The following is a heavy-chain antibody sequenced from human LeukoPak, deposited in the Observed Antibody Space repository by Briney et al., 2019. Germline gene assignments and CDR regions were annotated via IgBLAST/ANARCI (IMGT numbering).Heavy chain of an antibody. Sequence: GGSLRLSCAASGFTFDDYAMHWVRQAPGKGLEWVSLISGDGGSTYYADSVKGRFTISRDNAKNTLSLEMNSLGDEDTAVYYCSRDFNGRNDFWGQGTLVTVSP. D-gene: IGHD1-14*01. V-gene: IGHV3-43*02. CDR3: SRDFNGRNDF. CDR1: GFTFDDYA. CDR2: ISGDGGST. J-gene: IGHJ4*02.